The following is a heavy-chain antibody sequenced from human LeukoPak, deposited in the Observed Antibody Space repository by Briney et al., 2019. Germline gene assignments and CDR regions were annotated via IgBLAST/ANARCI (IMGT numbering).Heavy chain of an antibody. Sequence: GGSLRLSCAASGFTFSSYSMNWVRQAPGKGLEWVSHISDNGRTKYYANSVQGRFTVSRDNAKNSLYLQMNSLRAGDTAVYYCATVHFGYFTFWGQGTLVPVSS. CDR2: ISDNGRTK. D-gene: IGHD3-3*01. CDR1: GFTFSSYS. V-gene: IGHV3-48*01. CDR3: ATVHFGYFTF. J-gene: IGHJ4*02.